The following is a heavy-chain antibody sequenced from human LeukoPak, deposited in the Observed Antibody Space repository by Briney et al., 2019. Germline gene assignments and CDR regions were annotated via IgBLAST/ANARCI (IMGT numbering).Heavy chain of an antibody. CDR3: ARGAGAYNYYAMDV. CDR2: IYSGGST. Sequence: GGSLRLSCAASGFTFSSYSMNWVRQAPGKGLEWVSVIYSGGSTFSVDSVKGRFTISRDNSKNTLYLQMNSLRAEDTALYYCARGAGAYNYYAMDVWGQGTTVTVSS. J-gene: IGHJ6*02. D-gene: IGHD6-19*01. CDR1: GFTFSSYS. V-gene: IGHV3-66*01.